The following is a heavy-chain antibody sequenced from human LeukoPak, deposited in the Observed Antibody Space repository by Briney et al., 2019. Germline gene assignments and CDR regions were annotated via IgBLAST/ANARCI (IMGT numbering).Heavy chain of an antibody. CDR1: GYTFTSYG. Sequence: ASVKVSCKASGYTFTSYGISWVRHAPGQGLELMGWISAYNGNTNYAQKLPGRVTMTTDTSTSTAYMELRSLRSDDTAVYYCARDRNGYDFDYWGQGTLVTVSS. J-gene: IGHJ4*02. V-gene: IGHV1-18*01. CDR3: ARDRNGYDFDY. D-gene: IGHD5-12*01. CDR2: ISAYNGNT.